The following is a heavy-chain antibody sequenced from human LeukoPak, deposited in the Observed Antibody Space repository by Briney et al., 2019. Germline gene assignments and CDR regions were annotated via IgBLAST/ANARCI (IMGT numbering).Heavy chain of an antibody. V-gene: IGHV3-23*01. J-gene: IGHJ4*02. CDR1: GFTFSSYA. CDR2: ISGSGGST. D-gene: IGHD1-26*01. CDR3: AKDSVAYSGSYRWDY. Sequence: AGGSLRLSCAASGFTFSSYAMSWVRQAPGKGLEWVSAISGSGGSTYYADSVKGRFTISRDNSKNTLYLQMNSLRAEDTAVYYCAKDSVAYSGSYRWDYWGQGTLVTVSS.